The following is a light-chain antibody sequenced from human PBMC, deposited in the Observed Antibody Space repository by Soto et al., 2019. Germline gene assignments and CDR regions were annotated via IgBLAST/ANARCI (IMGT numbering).Light chain of an antibody. J-gene: IGLJ1*01. CDR2: EIN. CDR1: SSDVGAYDY. V-gene: IGLV2-8*01. CDR3: SSFAGSNNFPYV. Sequence: QSALTQPPSASGSPGQSVTISCTGTSSDVGAYDYVSWYQQHPGKAPKLMIYEINKRPSGVPDRFSGSKSGNTASLTVSGLQAEYEADYYCSSFAGSNNFPYVFGTGTKVTVL.